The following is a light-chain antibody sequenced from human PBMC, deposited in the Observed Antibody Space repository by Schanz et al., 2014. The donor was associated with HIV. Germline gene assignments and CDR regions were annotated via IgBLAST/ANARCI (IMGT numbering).Light chain of an antibody. V-gene: IGKV1-5*03. CDR2: QAS. J-gene: IGKJ4*01. CDR3: QQYGSSPPT. CDR1: QTIGRL. Sequence: IQMPQSPSTVSASVGDRVTITCRASQTIGRLLAWYQQRPGRAPNLLIYQASALETGVPSRFSGSGSGTEFTLTISSLQSEDFAVYYCQQYGSSPPTFGGGTKVEIK.